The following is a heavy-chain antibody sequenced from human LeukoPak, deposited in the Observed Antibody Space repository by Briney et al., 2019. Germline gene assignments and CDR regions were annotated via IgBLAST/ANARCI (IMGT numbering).Heavy chain of an antibody. J-gene: IGHJ4*02. CDR3: ASLDKGNDVVFDY. Sequence: ASVKVSCKASGYTFTGYYMHWVRQAPGQGLEWMGWFNPNSGGTNYAQKFQGRVTMTRDTSISTAYMELSRLRSDDTAVYYCASLDKGNDVVFDYWGQGTLVTVSS. D-gene: IGHD1-1*01. CDR1: GYTFTGYY. V-gene: IGHV1-2*02. CDR2: FNPNSGGT.